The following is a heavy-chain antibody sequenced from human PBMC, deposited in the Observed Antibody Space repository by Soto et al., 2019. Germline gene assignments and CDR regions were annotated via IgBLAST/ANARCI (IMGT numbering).Heavy chain of an antibody. J-gene: IGHJ4*02. V-gene: IGHV3-43D*04. CDR1: AYALEDYA. Sequence: GGSLRLSWSTSAYALEDYAMHWVRQVPRKGLDWVSVFRWDGERTYYAEPVKGRFTVSRDNSEKSLYLQMNSVRVDDTALYYCAKVGQLGITTVQAYFDHWREGTLVTVCS. D-gene: IGHD6-13*01. CDR3: AKVGQLGITTVQAYFDH. CDR2: FRWDGERT.